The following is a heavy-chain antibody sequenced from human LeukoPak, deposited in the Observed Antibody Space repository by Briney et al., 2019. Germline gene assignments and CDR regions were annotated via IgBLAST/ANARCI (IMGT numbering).Heavy chain of an antibody. CDR1: GGTFSSYA. CDR3: ARVVPTMGKYDY. CDR2: IIPILGIA. J-gene: IGHJ4*02. Sequence: SVKVSCKASGGTFSSYAISWVRQAPGQGLEWMGRIIPILGIANYAQKFQGRVTITADKSTSTAYMELSSLRSEDTAVYYCARVVPTMGKYDYWAREPWSPSPQ. D-gene: IGHD5-12*01. V-gene: IGHV1-69*04.